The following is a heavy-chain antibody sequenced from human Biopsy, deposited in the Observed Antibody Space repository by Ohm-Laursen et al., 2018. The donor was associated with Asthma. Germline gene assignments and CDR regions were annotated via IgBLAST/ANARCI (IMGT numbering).Heavy chain of an antibody. J-gene: IGHJ6*02. V-gene: IGHV1-69*13. CDR3: ARCQVGYSSGWSLLLKKIYYTGMDV. D-gene: IGHD6-19*01. Sequence: SVKVSCKTPVGTSRKFALSWVPPAPGPGLEWLGGIVSVFGTKNYAQKFQGRVTITADESTSTAYMEVTILRSEDTAIYYCARCQVGYSSGWSLLLKKIYYTGMDVWGQGTAVTVSS. CDR1: VGTSRKFA. CDR2: IVSVFGTK.